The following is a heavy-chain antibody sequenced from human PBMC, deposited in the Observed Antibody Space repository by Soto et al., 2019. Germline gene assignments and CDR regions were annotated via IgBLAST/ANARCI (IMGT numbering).Heavy chain of an antibody. Sequence: PGGSLKLSCAASGFRFSIYAMSGVRKAPGKGLEWVSLISATGGGTYYADSVKGRFTISRDNSDNTLYLQVHSLRAEDTAVYYCAKDRRAGGNSAFYFDFWGQGAQVTVSS. CDR2: ISATGGGT. V-gene: IGHV3-23*01. J-gene: IGHJ5*01. CDR1: GFRFSIYA. D-gene: IGHD3-16*01. CDR3: AKDRRAGGNSAFYFDF.